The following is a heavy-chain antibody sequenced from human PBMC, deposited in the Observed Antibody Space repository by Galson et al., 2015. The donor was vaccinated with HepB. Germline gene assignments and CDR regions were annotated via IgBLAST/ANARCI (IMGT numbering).Heavy chain of an antibody. CDR2: ISTTGTNI. CDR3: ARVVLSGSYWYFDF. J-gene: IGHJ4*02. V-gene: IGHV3-48*01. D-gene: IGHD1-26*01. CDR1: GFTSSSFT. Sequence: SLRLSCAASGFTSSSFTMNWVRQAPGKRLEWVSYISTTGTNIFYVDSVKGRFAVSRDNAKNSLYLQMNSLRAEDTAIYYCARVVLSGSYWYFDFWGQGTLVTVSS.